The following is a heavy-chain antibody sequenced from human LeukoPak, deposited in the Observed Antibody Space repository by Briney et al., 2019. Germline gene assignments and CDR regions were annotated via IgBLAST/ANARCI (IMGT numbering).Heavy chain of an antibody. CDR2: ISYDGSNK. Sequence: GGSLRLSCAASGFTFSSYGMHWVRQAPGKGLEWVAVISYDGSNKYYAVSVKGRFTISRDNSKNTLYLQMNSLRAEDTAVYYCAKDLGYSSGSADYWGQGTLVTVSS. V-gene: IGHV3-30*18. CDR3: AKDLGYSSGSADY. J-gene: IGHJ4*02. D-gene: IGHD6-19*01. CDR1: GFTFSSYG.